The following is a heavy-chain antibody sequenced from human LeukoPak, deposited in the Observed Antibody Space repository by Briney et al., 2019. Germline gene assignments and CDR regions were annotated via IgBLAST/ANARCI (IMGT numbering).Heavy chain of an antibody. J-gene: IGHJ4*02. D-gene: IGHD3-9*01. CDR2: IYYSGST. CDR3: ARVDVGYYDILTGPYYFDY. V-gene: IGHV4-30-4*08. Sequence: SETLSLTCTVSGGSISSGDYYWSWIRQPPGKGLEWIGYIYYSGSTYYNPSLKSRVTISVDTSKNQFSLKLSSVTAADTAVYYCARVDVGYYDILTGPYYFDYWGQGTLVTVSS. CDR1: GGSISSGDYY.